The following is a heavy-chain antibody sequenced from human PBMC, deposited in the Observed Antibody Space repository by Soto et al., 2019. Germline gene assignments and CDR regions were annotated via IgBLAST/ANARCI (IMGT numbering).Heavy chain of an antibody. D-gene: IGHD2-2*01. V-gene: IGHV4-31*03. J-gene: IGHJ5*02. CDR1: GDSISGGASF. CDR3: AKLSCTSSTCYFPGWFDP. CDR2: VYYSGSS. Sequence: SETLSLTCTVSGDSISGGASFWSWIRQPPGKGLEWIANVYYSGSSYYNPSLKSRLTISVDTTKNQFSLQLKSMTAADTAVYYCAKLSCTSSTCYFPGWFDPWGQGTRVTAPQ.